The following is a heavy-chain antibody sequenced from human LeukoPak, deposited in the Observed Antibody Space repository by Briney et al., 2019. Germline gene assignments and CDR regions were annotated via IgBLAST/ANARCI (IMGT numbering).Heavy chain of an antibody. Sequence: GGSLRLSCAASGFTFSSYAMHWVRQAPGKGLEWVAVISYDGSNKYYADSVKGRFTISRDNSKNTLYLQMNSLRAEDTAVYYCARAGHRRYYYDNGYGYWGQGTLVTVSS. CDR1: GFTFSSYA. V-gene: IGHV3-30*04. CDR2: ISYDGSNK. J-gene: IGHJ4*02. D-gene: IGHD3-22*01. CDR3: ARAGHRRYYYDNGYGY.